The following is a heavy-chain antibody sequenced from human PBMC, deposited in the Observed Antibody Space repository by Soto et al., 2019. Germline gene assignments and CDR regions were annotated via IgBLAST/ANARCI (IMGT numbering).Heavy chain of an antibody. D-gene: IGHD3-22*01. CDR2: ISSSSSTI. V-gene: IGHV3-48*02. J-gene: IGHJ4*02. CDR1: GFTFSSYS. Sequence: PGGSLRLSCAASGFTFSSYSMNWVRQAPGKGLEWVLYISSSSSTIYYADSVKGRFTISRDNAKNSLYLQMNSLRDEDTAVYYCARDKFDHPVYDSSGYWFYWGQGTLVTVSS. CDR3: ARDKFDHPVYDSSGYWFY.